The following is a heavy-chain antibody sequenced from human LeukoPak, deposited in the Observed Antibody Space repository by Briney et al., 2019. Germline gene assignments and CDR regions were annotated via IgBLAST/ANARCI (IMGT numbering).Heavy chain of an antibody. J-gene: IGHJ6*02. CDR1: GFTFSSYW. V-gene: IGHV3-7*03. D-gene: IGHD3-3*01. CDR3: ARDRYDFWSGYYVGYYYYGMDV. CDR2: IKQDGSEK. Sequence: GGSLRLSCAASGFTFSSYWMSWVRQAPGKGLEWVAYIKQDGSEKYYVDSVKGRFIISRDNAKTSLYLQMNSLRAEDTAVYYCARDRYDFWSGYYVGYYYYGMDVWGQGTTVTVSS.